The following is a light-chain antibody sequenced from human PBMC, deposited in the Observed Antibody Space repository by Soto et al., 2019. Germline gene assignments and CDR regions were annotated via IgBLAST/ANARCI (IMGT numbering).Light chain of an antibody. CDR2: KAS. CDR1: QSISCW. J-gene: IGKJ1*01. CDR3: QQYNSYWT. V-gene: IGKV1-5*03. Sequence: DIQMTQSPSTLSASVGDRVTITCRASQSISCWLAWYQQKPGKAPKLLIYKASSLESGVPSRFSGSGSGTEFTLTIISLQPDDFATYYCQQYNSYWTFGQGTKVEIK.